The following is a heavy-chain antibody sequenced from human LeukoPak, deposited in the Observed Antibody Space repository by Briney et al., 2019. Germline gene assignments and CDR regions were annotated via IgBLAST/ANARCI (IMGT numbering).Heavy chain of an antibody. D-gene: IGHD1-26*01. CDR1: GGSISSYY. Sequence: SETLSLTCTVSGGSISSYYWSWIRQPPGKGLEWIGYIYYSGSTNYNPSLKSRVTISVDTSKNQFSLKLSSVTAADTAVYYCATFPSGSWSAYWGQGTLVTVSS. J-gene: IGHJ4*02. CDR2: IYYSGST. V-gene: IGHV4-59*01. CDR3: ATFPSGSWSAY.